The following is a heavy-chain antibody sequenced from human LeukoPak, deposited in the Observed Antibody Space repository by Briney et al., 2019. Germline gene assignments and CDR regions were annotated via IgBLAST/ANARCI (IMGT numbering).Heavy chain of an antibody. Sequence: SETLSLTCTVSGGSISSYYWSWIRQPPGKGLEWIGYIYYSGSTNYNPSLRSRVTISVDTSKNQFSLKLSSVTAADTAVYYCARDLGDDAFDIWGQGTMVTVSS. CDR3: ARDLGDDAFDI. D-gene: IGHD3-10*01. J-gene: IGHJ3*02. CDR2: IYYSGST. CDR1: GGSISSYY. V-gene: IGHV4-59*01.